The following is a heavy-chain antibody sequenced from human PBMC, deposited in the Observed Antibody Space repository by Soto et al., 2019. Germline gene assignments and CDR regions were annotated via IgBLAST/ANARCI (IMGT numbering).Heavy chain of an antibody. CDR3: ARERDYYDSSGYYLVRYFDL. CDR1: GYTFNIYG. Sequence: ASVKVSCKASGYTFNIYGINWVRQAPGQGLEWMGWISGYNGNTNYAQNLQGRVTMTTDTSTSTAYMELRSLRSDDTAVYYCARERDYYDSSGYYLVRYFDLWGRGTLVTVSS. D-gene: IGHD3-22*01. V-gene: IGHV1-18*01. CDR2: ISGYNGNT. J-gene: IGHJ2*01.